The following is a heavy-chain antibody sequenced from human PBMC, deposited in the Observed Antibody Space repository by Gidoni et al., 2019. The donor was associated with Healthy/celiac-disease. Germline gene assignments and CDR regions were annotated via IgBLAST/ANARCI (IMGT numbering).Heavy chain of an antibody. D-gene: IGHD6-19*01. CDR1: GYTFTSYG. Sequence: QVQLVQSGAEVKKPGASVKVSCQASGYTFTSYGSSWVRQAPGQGLEWMGWISAYNGNTNYAQKLQGRVTMTTDTSTSTAYMELRSLRSDDTAVYYCARAPEQWLVAYIYFDYWGQGTLVTVSS. V-gene: IGHV1-18*01. J-gene: IGHJ4*02. CDR3: ARAPEQWLVAYIYFDY. CDR2: ISAYNGNT.